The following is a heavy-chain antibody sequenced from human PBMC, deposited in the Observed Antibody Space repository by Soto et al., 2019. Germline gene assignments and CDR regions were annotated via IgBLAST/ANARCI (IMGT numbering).Heavy chain of an antibody. V-gene: IGHV4-30-4*01. Sequence: SETLSLTCTVSGGSIRNGDYYWGWLRQPPGKGLEWIGYVYYSGTNYSHPSLNSRVSISVDTSENQFSLRLTSVTAADTAVYYCVTVNLVGAAYYFDYWGPGTLVTVSS. D-gene: IGHD1-26*01. CDR1: GGSIRNGDYY. J-gene: IGHJ4*02. CDR3: VTVNLVGAAYYFDY. CDR2: VYYSGTN.